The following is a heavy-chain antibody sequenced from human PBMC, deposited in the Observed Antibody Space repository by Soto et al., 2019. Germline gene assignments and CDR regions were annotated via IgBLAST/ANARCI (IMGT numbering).Heavy chain of an antibody. Sequence: QVQLQESGPGLVKPSQTLSLTCTVSGGSISSGGYYWSWIRQHPGKGLEWIGYIYYSGSTYYNPSLTSLVTLSVDTSKNQFSLKLTSVTAADTAVYYCARGRGIVATINRSLLFDYWGQGTLVTVSS. CDR2: IYYSGST. CDR1: GGSISSGGYY. V-gene: IGHV4-31*01. D-gene: IGHD5-12*01. J-gene: IGHJ4*02. CDR3: ARGRGIVATINRSLLFDY.